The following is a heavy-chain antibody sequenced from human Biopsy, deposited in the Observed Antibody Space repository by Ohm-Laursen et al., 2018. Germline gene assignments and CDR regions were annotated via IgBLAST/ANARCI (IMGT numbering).Heavy chain of an antibody. Sequence: SQTLSLTCNVPGGDINNYYWNWIRHHPGKGLEGIGNIFYSANTYYDPSLKSRVTISVDTSKNQFSLKLSSVTAADTAVYYCARLGSGDYFPTFFDFWGQGALVTVSS. D-gene: IGHD5-12*01. CDR1: GGDINNYY. V-gene: IGHV4-31*03. CDR3: ARLGSGDYFPTFFDF. J-gene: IGHJ4*02. CDR2: IFYSANT.